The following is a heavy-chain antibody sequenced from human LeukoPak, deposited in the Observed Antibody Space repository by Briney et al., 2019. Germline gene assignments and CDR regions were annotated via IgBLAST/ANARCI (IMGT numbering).Heavy chain of an antibody. D-gene: IGHD3-10*01. CDR3: AKKSGRGFDY. CDR1: GFTFSSSA. Sequence: PGGSLRLSCAASGFTFSSSAMTWVRQAPGKGLEWVSGISGSGGSTYYADSVKGRFTVSRDNSKNTVYLQMHSLRADDDGDYYCAKKSGRGFDYWGQGTLVTVSS. J-gene: IGHJ4*02. CDR2: ISGSGGST. V-gene: IGHV3-23*01.